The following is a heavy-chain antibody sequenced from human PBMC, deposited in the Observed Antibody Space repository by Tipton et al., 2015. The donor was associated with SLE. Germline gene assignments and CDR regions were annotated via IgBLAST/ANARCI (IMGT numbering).Heavy chain of an antibody. V-gene: IGHV4-4*07. CDR2: IYSTGST. Sequence: GLVKPSETLSLTCTISGGSISAYYWNWFRQPAGKGLEWIGRIYSTGSTNYNPSLKSRITMSIDTFKNQFSLNLRSVTAADTAVYYCARGGSGWYTYWSQGTLVTVSS. J-gene: IGHJ4*02. CDR3: ARGGSGWYTY. D-gene: IGHD6-19*01. CDR1: GGSISAYY.